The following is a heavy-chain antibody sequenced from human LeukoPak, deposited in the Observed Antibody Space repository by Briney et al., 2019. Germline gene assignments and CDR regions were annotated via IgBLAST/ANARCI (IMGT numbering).Heavy chain of an antibody. V-gene: IGHV3-21*01. CDR1: GFTFSSYS. D-gene: IGHD2-2*02. CDR3: ARDLYDAFDI. Sequence: GGSLRPSCAASGFTFSSYSMNWVRRAPGKGLEWVSSISSSSSYIYYADSVKGRFTISRDNAKNSLYLQMNSLRAEDTAVYYCARDLYDAFDIWGQGTMVTVSS. CDR2: ISSSSSYI. J-gene: IGHJ3*02.